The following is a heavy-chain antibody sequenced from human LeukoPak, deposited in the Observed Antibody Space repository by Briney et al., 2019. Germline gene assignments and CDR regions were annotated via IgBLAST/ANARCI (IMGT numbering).Heavy chain of an antibody. D-gene: IGHD1-7*01. CDR2: IYYSGST. CDR3: ARDNWNYGSSMDV. CDR1: GGSMSSYY. V-gene: IGHV4-59*01. Sequence: SDTLSLTCTVSGGSMSSYYWSWIRQPPGKGLEWIGYIYYSGSTNYNPSLKSRVTISVDTSKNQFSLKLSSVTAADTAVYYCARDNWNYGSSMDVWGQGTTVTVSS. J-gene: IGHJ6*02.